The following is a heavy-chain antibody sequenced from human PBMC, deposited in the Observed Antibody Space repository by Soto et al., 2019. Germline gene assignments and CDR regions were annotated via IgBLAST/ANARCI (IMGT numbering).Heavy chain of an antibody. J-gene: IGHJ4*02. CDR3: AKGFGSGWRMGFDY. CDR2: ISGSGGST. D-gene: IGHD6-19*01. V-gene: IGHV3-23*01. CDR1: GFTFSFSNYA. Sequence: EVQLLESGGGLVQPGGSLRLSCAASGFTFSFSNYAMSWVPQAPGKGLEWVSAISGSGGSTYYADSVKGRFTISRDNSKNTLYLQMTSLRAEDTAVYYCAKGFGSGWRMGFDYWGQGTLVTVSS.